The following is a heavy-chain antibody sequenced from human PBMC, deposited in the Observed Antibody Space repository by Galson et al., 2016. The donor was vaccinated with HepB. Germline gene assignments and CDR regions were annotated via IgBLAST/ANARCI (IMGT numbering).Heavy chain of an antibody. CDR1: GFPFADAW. CDR2: IKSLGSGGTT. V-gene: IGHV3-15*07. Sequence: SLRLSCAGSGFPFADAWLNWVRQAPGKGLEWVGRIKSLGSGGTTHFAAAVNGRFAISRDDSRNIMYLQMNRLKAEDTGVYFGVWQAHMVWTSSYYFGLDVLGRGTTVVVSS. CDR3: VWQAHMVWTSSYYFGLDV. J-gene: IGHJ6*02. D-gene: IGHD3-10*01.